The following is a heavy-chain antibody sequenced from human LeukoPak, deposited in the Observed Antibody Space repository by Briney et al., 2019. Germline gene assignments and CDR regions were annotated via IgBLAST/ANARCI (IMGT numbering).Heavy chain of an antibody. CDR3: ARDSYWLGGTIGAFDI. CDR2: IGGTGATI. CDR1: GFTFSANS. Sequence: GGSLRLSCAASGFTFSANSLSWVRQAPGKGLEWVAYIGGTGATIYYADSVKGRFTISRDNAKNSLYLQMNDLRVEDTAVYYCARDSYWLGGTIGAFDIWGQGTMVTVSS. J-gene: IGHJ3*02. D-gene: IGHD3-10*01. V-gene: IGHV3-48*04.